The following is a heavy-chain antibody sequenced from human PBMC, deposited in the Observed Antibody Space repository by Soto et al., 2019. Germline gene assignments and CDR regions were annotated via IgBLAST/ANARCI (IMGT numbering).Heavy chain of an antibody. CDR2: IIPIFGTA. CDR3: ANSRSIAVAGTGWSHP. CDR1: GGTFRSYA. D-gene: IGHD6-19*01. Sequence: TSVKVSCKASGGTFRSYAISWVRQAPGQGREWMGGIIPIFGTANYAQKFQGRVTITADESTSTAYMELRSLRSEDTAGYYCANSRSIAVAGTGWSHPWAEGSLATVST. V-gene: IGHV1-69*13. J-gene: IGHJ5*02.